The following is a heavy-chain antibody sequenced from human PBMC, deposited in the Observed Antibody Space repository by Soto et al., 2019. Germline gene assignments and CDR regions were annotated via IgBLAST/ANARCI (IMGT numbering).Heavy chain of an antibody. J-gene: IGHJ5*02. D-gene: IGHD3-22*01. Sequence: GASVKVSCKASGGTFSSYAISWVRQAPGQGLEWMGGIIPIFGTANYAQKFQGRVTITADESMSTAYMELSSLRSEDTAVYYCAFTYDSSGYYYNWFDPWGQGTLVTVSS. CDR3: AFTYDSSGYYYNWFDP. CDR1: GGTFSSYA. V-gene: IGHV1-69*13. CDR2: IIPIFGTA.